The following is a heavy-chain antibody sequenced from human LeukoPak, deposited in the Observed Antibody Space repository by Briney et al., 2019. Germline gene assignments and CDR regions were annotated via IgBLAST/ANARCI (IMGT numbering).Heavy chain of an antibody. J-gene: IGHJ4*02. Sequence: SETLSLTCTASGGSISSYYWSWIRQPPGKGLEWIGYIHYSGSINYNPSLKSRVTISVDTSKNQFSLKLSSVTAADTAVYYCASTYSSSSLIDYWGQGTLVTVSS. CDR3: ASTYSSSSLIDY. CDR2: IHYSGSI. V-gene: IGHV4-59*01. CDR1: GGSISSYY. D-gene: IGHD6-6*01.